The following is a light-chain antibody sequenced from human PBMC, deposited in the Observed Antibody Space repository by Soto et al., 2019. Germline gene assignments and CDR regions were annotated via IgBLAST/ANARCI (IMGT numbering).Light chain of an antibody. CDR3: QQYNSYSPT. Sequence: DIQMTQSPSSLSASVGDRVTITCRASQSISNYLNWYQQKPGKAPKLLIYAASNLQTGVPSRFSGSGSGTEFTLTISSLQPDDFATYYCQQYNSYSPTFGQGTKVDIK. CDR2: AAS. CDR1: QSISNY. V-gene: IGKV1-16*01. J-gene: IGKJ1*01.